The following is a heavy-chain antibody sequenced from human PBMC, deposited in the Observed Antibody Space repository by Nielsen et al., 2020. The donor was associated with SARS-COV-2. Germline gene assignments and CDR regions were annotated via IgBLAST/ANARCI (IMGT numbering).Heavy chain of an antibody. CDR1: GFTFSNFA. Sequence: GGSLRLSCAASGFTFSNFAMHWVRQAPGKGLEWVSGISWNSGSIGYADSVKGRFTISRDNAKNSLYLQMNSLRAEDTALYYCAKSAVTAYYYYYGMDVWGQGTTVTVSS. CDR2: ISWNSGSI. CDR3: AKSAVTAYYYYYGMDV. V-gene: IGHV3-9*01. J-gene: IGHJ6*02. D-gene: IGHD2-21*02.